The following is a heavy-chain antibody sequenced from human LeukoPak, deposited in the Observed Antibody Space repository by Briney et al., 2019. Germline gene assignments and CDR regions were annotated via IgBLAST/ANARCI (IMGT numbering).Heavy chain of an antibody. CDR2: IIPIFGTA. CDR1: GGTFSSYA. Sequence: SVKVSCKASGGTFSSYAISWARQAPGQGLEWMGGIIPIFGTANYAQKFQGRVTITADESTSTAYMELSSLRSEDTAVYYCARAVGGNYYYYGMDVWGQGTTVTVSS. CDR3: ARAVGGNYYYYGMDV. D-gene: IGHD1-26*01. V-gene: IGHV1-69*13. J-gene: IGHJ6*02.